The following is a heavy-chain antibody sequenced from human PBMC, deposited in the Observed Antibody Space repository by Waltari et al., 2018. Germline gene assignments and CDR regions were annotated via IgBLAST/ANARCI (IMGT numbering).Heavy chain of an antibody. V-gene: IGHV4-34*01. Sequence: QVQLQQWGAGLLKPSETLSLTCAVYGGSFSGYYWSWIRQPPGKGLEWIGEINHSGSTNDNPSLKSRVTISVDTSKNQFSRKLGSVTAADTAVYYCARVHGGIAVAVTGQSWFDPWGQGTLVTVSS. CDR2: INHSGST. CDR3: ARVHGGIAVAVTGQSWFDP. CDR1: GGSFSGYY. D-gene: IGHD6-19*01. J-gene: IGHJ5*02.